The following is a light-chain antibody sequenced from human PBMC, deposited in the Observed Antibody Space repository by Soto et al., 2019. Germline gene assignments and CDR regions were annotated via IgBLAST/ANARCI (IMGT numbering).Light chain of an antibody. Sequence: EIVLTQSPATLSSSPGERATLSCRASQSVSSYLAWYQQKPGQAPRLLIYDASNRATGIPARFSGSGSGTDFTLTISSLEPEDFAVYCCQQRINWPLTFGGGTTVEIK. CDR2: DAS. J-gene: IGKJ4*01. CDR1: QSVSSY. V-gene: IGKV3-11*01. CDR3: QQRINWPLT.